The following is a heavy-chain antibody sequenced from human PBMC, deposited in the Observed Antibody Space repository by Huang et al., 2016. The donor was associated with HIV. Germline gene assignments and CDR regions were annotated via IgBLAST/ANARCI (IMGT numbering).Heavy chain of an antibody. CDR1: WYTFTTFG. CDR2: NRPYNGRT. J-gene: IGHJ3*01. V-gene: IGHV1-18*04. D-gene: IGHD3-10*01. Sequence: QVQLVQSGTEVRKPGASVKVSCKASWYTFTTFGITWVREAPVQGLEWMGRNRPYNGRTEYEQKLRGRITMTKDTSTTTAYMELRTLTSDDTAVYYCARSYGSGNDFLDFWGQGTLVTVSS. CDR3: ARSYGSGNDFLDF.